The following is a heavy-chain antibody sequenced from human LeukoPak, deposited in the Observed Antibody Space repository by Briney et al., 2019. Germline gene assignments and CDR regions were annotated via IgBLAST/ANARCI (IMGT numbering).Heavy chain of an antibody. J-gene: IGHJ1*01. V-gene: IGHV1-69*13. CDR2: IIPNFGTA. CDR3: ARSVVVVPAATGAEYFQH. Sequence: SVKVSCKASGGTFSSYAISWVRQAPGQGLEWMGGIIPNFGTANYAQKFQGRVTITADESTSTAYMELSSLRSEDTAVYYCARSVVVVPAATGAEYFQHWGQGTLVTVSS. D-gene: IGHD2-2*01. CDR1: GGTFSSYA.